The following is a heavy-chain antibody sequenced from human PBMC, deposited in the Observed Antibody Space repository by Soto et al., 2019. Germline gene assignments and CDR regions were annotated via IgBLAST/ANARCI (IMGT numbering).Heavy chain of an antibody. V-gene: IGHV3-13*01. CDR1: GFTFSSYD. D-gene: IGHD3-3*01. CDR3: ARDSAIFGMDF. CDR2: ISSAGDT. J-gene: IGHJ6*02. Sequence: GGSLRLSCAASGFTFSSYDMHWVRQATGKGLEWVSTISSAGDTYYLGSVKGRFTIFRENAKNSFYLQMNSLRAGDTAVYYCARDSAIFGMDFWGQGTTVTVSS.